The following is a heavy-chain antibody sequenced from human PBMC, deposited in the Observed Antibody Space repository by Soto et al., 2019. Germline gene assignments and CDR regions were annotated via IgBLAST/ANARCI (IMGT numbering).Heavy chain of an antibody. D-gene: IGHD1-1*01. J-gene: IGHJ3*02. CDR1: GGFVSSGSYY. CDR2: MSHSGGT. V-gene: IGHV4-34*01. CDR3: ARVERGTATTVVDAFDI. Sequence: QVQLQQWGAGLLKPSETLSLTCAVYGGFVSSGSYYWSWIRQPPGKGLEWIGEMSHSGGTHFNPSLKSRVTISVDTSKKQFSLKKSSVTAADTALYYCARVERGTATTVVDAFDIWGPGTMGTVSS.